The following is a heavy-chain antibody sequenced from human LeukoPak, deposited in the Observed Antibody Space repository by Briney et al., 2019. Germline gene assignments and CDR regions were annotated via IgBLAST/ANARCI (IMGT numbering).Heavy chain of an antibody. CDR2: ISAYNGNT. CDR3: ARARDTIFGDSYYYYYMDV. D-gene: IGHD3-3*01. Sequence: ASVKVSCKASGYTFTSYGISWVRQAPGQGLEWMGWISAYNGNTNYAQKLQGRVTMTTDTSTSTAYMELRSLRSDDTAVYYCARARDTIFGDSYYYYYMDVWGKGTTVTVSS. J-gene: IGHJ6*03. V-gene: IGHV1-18*01. CDR1: GYTFTSYG.